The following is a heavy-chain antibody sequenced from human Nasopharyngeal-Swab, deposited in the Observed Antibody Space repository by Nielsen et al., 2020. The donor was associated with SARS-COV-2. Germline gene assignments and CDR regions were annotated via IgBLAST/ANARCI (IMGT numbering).Heavy chain of an antibody. V-gene: IGHV2-70*01. D-gene: IGHD3-10*01. CDR3: ARMYSTGYYYYGMDV. J-gene: IGHJ6*02. CDR1: GFPLSASGVC. CDR2: INWDDHK. Sequence: SGATLVKPTQTLTLTCTFSGFPLSASGVCVTWIRQTPGKALEWLALINWDDHKYYSTSLRTRLNISKDTSKNQVVLTMTNMDPVDTGTYYCARMYSTGYYYYGMDVWGQGTTVTVSS.